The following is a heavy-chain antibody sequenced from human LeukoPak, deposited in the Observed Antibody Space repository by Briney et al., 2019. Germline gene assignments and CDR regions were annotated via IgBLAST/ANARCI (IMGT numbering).Heavy chain of an antibody. CDR2: INPNSGDT. V-gene: IGHV1-2*02. J-gene: IGHJ4*02. D-gene: IGHD3-10*01. CDR1: GYTFTGYY. Sequence: ASVTISCKASGYTFTGYYMHWVRPAPGQGLEWMGWINPNSGDTNYAQKFQDRITMTRDTSISTAYMELSRLRSDDTAVYFCARDQNDLLLGVDYWGQGNRLSVSS. CDR3: ARDQNDLLLGVDY.